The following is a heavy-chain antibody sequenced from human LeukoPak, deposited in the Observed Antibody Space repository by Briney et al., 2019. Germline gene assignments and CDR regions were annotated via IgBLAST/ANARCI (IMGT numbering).Heavy chain of an antibody. CDR2: VWYNGNNK. CDR1: GFTFSNNG. V-gene: IGHV3-30*02. CDR3: AKGSYSSSSQAAFDI. J-gene: IGHJ3*02. Sequence: GGSLRLSCAVSGFTFSNNGMHWVRQAPGKGLEWVAFVWYNGNNKYYADSVKGRFTISRDNSKNTLYLQMNSLRAEDTAVYYCAKGSYSSSSQAAFDIWGQGTMVTVSS. D-gene: IGHD6-6*01.